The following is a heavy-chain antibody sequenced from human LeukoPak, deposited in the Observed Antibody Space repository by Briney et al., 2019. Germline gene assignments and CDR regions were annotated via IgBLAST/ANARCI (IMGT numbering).Heavy chain of an antibody. CDR2: IHSSSSTI. Sequence: GGSLRLSCAASGFTFSNYNMNWVRQAPGKGLEWVSYIHSSSSTINYADSVKGRFTISRDNAKNSLYLQMNSLRDEDTAVYYCATADWFSFDFWGQGTLVTVSS. D-gene: IGHD3-9*01. V-gene: IGHV3-48*02. CDR3: ATADWFSFDF. J-gene: IGHJ4*02. CDR1: GFTFSNYN.